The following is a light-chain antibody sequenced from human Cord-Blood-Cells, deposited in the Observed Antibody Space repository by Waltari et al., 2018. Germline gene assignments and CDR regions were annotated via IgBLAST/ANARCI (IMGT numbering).Light chain of an antibody. Sequence: DIQMTQSPSSLSASVEDRVTITCRASQGISNYLAWYQQKPGKVPKLLIYAASTLQSGVPSRFSGSGSGTDFTLTISSLQPEDVATYYCQKYNSAPQFGQGTKVEIK. CDR2: AAS. CDR3: QKYNSAPQ. V-gene: IGKV1-27*01. CDR1: QGISNY. J-gene: IGKJ1*01.